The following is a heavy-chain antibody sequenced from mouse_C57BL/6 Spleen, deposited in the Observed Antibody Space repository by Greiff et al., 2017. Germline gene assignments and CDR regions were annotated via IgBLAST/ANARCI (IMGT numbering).Heavy chain of an antibody. CDR1: GFSFNTYA. CDR2: IRSKSNNYAT. J-gene: IGHJ2*01. Sequence: EVKVVESGGGLVQPKGSLKLSCAASGFSFNTYAMNWVRQAPGKGLEWVARIRSKSNNYATYYADSVKDRFTISRDDSESMLYLQMNNLKTEDTAMYYCVRHLNWGFFDYWGQGTTLTVSS. V-gene: IGHV10-1*01. D-gene: IGHD4-1*02. CDR3: VRHLNWGFFDY.